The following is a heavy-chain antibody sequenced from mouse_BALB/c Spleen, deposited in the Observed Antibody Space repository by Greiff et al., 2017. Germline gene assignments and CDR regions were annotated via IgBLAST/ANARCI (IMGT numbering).Heavy chain of an antibody. J-gene: IGHJ4*01. CDR3: ARGGNYPYYAMDY. D-gene: IGHD2-1*01. V-gene: IGHV3-6*02. Sequence: ESGPGLVKPSQSLSLTCSVTGYSITSGYYWNWIRQFPGNKLEWMGYISYDGSNNYNPSLKNRISITRDTSKNQFFLKLNSVTTEDTATYYCARGGNYPYYAMDYWGQGTSVTVSS. CDR1: GYSITSGYY. CDR2: ISYDGSN.